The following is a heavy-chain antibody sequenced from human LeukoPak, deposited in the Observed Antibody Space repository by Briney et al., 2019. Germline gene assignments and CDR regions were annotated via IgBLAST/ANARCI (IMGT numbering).Heavy chain of an antibody. D-gene: IGHD5-12*01. V-gene: IGHV1-18*01. J-gene: IGHJ4*02. Sequence: ASVKVSCKASGYTFTSYGISWVRQAPGQGLEWMGWISAYNGNTNYAQKLRGRVTMTTDTSTSTAYMELRSLRSDDTAVYYCARSGTDIVATIIDYWGQGTLATVSS. CDR1: GYTFTSYG. CDR3: ARSGTDIVATIIDY. CDR2: ISAYNGNT.